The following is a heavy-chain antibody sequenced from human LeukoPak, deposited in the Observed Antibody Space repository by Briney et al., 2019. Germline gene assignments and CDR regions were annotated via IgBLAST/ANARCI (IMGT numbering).Heavy chain of an antibody. V-gene: IGHV4-4*02. D-gene: IGHD3-3*01. CDR3: ARRSMAYYDFWSGYYNINWFDP. J-gene: IGHJ5*02. CDR2: IYHSGST. CDR1: GGSISSSNW. Sequence: PSETLSLTCAVSGGSISSSNWWSWVRQPPGKGLEWIGEIYHSGSTNYNPSLKSRVTISVDKSKNQFSLKLSSVTAADTAVYYCARRSMAYYDFWSGYYNINWFDPWGQGTLVTVSS.